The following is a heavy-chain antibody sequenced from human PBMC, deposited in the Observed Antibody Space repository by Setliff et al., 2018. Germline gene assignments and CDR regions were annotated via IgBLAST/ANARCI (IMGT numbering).Heavy chain of an antibody. CDR1: GFSYSNCW. CDR2: INPHASEK. Sequence: GGSLRLSCTASGFSYSNCWVSWVRQAPGKGLEWLASINPHASEKYYVDSVKGRFTISRDNAKNSLSLQMNNLRTEDTAVYYCFGAGTCSYWGQGTPVTVSS. CDR3: FGAGTCSY. V-gene: IGHV3-7*01. J-gene: IGHJ4*02. D-gene: IGHD3-10*01.